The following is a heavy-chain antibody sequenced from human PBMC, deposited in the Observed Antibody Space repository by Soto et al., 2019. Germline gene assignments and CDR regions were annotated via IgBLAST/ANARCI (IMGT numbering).Heavy chain of an antibody. J-gene: IGHJ4*01. V-gene: IGHV1-69*01. CDR1: GGTFNNYA. CDR3: AREVTLASCSFDF. D-gene: IGHD2-15*01. Sequence: QVQLVQSGAEVKRPGSSVKVSCKASGGTFNNYALSWVRQPPGHGLEWMGGIIPIFNSAHYAEKFQGRVTITADDTTSTAYIELRSMRPDDTAVYYCAREVTLASCSFDFWGHGTMVTVSS. CDR2: IIPIFNSA.